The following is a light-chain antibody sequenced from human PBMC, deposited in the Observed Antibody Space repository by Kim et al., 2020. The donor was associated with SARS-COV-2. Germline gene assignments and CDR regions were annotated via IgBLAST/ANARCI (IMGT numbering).Light chain of an antibody. Sequence: QSVLTQPPSVSGAPGQRVTISCTGSTSNIGAGYDVHWYQQLPGTAPKLLISANINRPSGVPDRFSGSKSGTSASLAITGLQAEDEADYYCQSYDSSLSGYVFGSGTKVTVL. J-gene: IGLJ1*01. CDR2: ANI. CDR3: QSYDSSLSGYV. V-gene: IGLV1-40*01. CDR1: TSNIGAGYD.